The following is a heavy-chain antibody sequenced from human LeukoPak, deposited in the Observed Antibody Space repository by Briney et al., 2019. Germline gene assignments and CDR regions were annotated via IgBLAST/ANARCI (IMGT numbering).Heavy chain of an antibody. CDR2: ISWNSGSI. V-gene: IGHV3-9*01. J-gene: IGHJ6*03. CDR3: AKDITYGSGSGCYYYMDV. CDR1: GFTFDDYA. D-gene: IGHD3-10*01. Sequence: GGSLRLSCAASGFTFDDYAMHWVRQTPGKGLEWVSGISWNSGSIGYADSVKGRFTISRDNAKNSLYLQMNSLRAEDTALYYCAKDITYGSGSGCYYYMDVWGKGTTVTISS.